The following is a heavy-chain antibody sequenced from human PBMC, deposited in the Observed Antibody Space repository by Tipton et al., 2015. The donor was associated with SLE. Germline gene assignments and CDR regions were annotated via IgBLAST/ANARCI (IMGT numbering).Heavy chain of an antibody. CDR2: IYTSGST. J-gene: IGHJ6*02. Sequence: TLSLTCTVSGGSISSHYWSWIRQPAGKGLEWIGYIYTSGSTNYNPSLKSRVTISVDTSKNQFSLKLSSVTAADTAVYYCASKPSYYYYYGMDVWGQGTTVTVSS. V-gene: IGHV4-4*09. CDR3: ASKPSYYYYYGMDV. CDR1: GGSISSHY.